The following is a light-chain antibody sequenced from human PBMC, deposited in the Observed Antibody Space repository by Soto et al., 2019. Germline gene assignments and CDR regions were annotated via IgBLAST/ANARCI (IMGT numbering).Light chain of an antibody. J-gene: IGLJ2*01. CDR1: SSDVGTYNY. CDR3: CSYAGSYILL. Sequence: QSVLTQPRSVSGAPKQSVTISCTGNSSDVGTYNYVSWFQQHPGKAPKLMISDVSKRPSGVPDRFSGSKSGNTASLTISGLQAEDEADYYFCSYAGSYILLFGGGTKLTVL. CDR2: DVS. V-gene: IGLV2-11*01.